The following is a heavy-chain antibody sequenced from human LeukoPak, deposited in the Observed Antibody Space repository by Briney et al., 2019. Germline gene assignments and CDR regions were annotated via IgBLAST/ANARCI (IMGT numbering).Heavy chain of an antibody. CDR2: IYHSGST. Sequence: SETLSLTCTVSGYSISSGYYWGWIRQPPGKGLEWIGSIYHSGSTYYNPSLKSRVTISVDTSKNQFSLKLSSVTAADTAVYYCARSAGSSWYYWFDPWGQGTLVTVSS. J-gene: IGHJ5*02. CDR1: GYSISSGYY. D-gene: IGHD6-13*01. CDR3: ARSAGSSWYYWFDP. V-gene: IGHV4-38-2*02.